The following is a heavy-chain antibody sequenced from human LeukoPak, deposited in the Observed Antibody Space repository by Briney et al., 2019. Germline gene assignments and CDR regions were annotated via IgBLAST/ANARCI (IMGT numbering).Heavy chain of an antibody. CDR2: ISSDGGST. V-gene: IGHV3-64D*09. D-gene: IGHD3-10*01. CDR3: VKVGMVRGDIISPFDP. CDR1: GFTFSSYA. Sequence: GGSLRLSCSASGFTFSSYAMHWVRQAPEKGLEYVSAISSDGGSTYYADSVKGRFTISRDNSKNTLNLQMSSLRAEDTAVYYCVKVGMVRGDIISPFDPWGQGTLVTVSS. J-gene: IGHJ5*02.